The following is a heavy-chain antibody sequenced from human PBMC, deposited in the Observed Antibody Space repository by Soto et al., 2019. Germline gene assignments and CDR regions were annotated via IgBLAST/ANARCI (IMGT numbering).Heavy chain of an antibody. V-gene: IGHV4-59*06. D-gene: IGHD2-15*01. CDR1: GGSIRRNY. CDR3: ASIVVVVAATPGSLDY. CDR2: IYYSGST. Sequence: SETLSLTCTVSGGSIRRNYWSWIRQPPGKGLEWIGYIYYSGSTYYNPSLKSRVTISVDTSKNQFSLKLSSVTAADTAVYYCASIVVVVAATPGSLDYWGQGTLVTVSS. J-gene: IGHJ4*02.